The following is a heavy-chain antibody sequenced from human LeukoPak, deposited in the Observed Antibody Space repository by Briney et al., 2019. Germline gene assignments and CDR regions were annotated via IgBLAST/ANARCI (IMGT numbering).Heavy chain of an antibody. D-gene: IGHD1-26*01. CDR2: INPSGTST. CDR3: ARDNSVGDYAWWFDP. CDR1: GYTFTTHY. Sequence: GASVKVCCKASGYTFTTHYMHWVRQAPGQGLEWMGLINPSGTSTNYAQKFRGRVTMTRDLSTSTDYMELSSLRSDDTAVYFCARDNSVGDYAWWFDPWGQGTLVTVSS. V-gene: IGHV1-46*01. J-gene: IGHJ5*02.